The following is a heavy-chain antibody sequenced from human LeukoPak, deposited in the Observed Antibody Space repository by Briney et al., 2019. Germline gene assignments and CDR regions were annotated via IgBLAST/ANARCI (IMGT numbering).Heavy chain of an antibody. D-gene: IGHD3-22*01. CDR3: TREKDYYDSSGYYRDAFDI. CDR2: INSDGSST. Sequence: PGGSLRLSCAASEFTFSSYWMHWVRQAPGKGLVWVSRINSDGSSTSYADSVKGRFTISRDNAKNTLYLQMNSLRAEDTAVYYCTREKDYYDSSGYYRDAFDIWGQGTKVTASS. V-gene: IGHV3-74*01. J-gene: IGHJ3*02. CDR1: EFTFSSYW.